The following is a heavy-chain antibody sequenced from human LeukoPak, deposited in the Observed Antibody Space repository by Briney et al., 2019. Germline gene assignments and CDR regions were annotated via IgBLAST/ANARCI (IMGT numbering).Heavy chain of an antibody. J-gene: IGHJ2*01. CDR3: ARTPRYGDVLDL. CDR1: GFTFSTYE. D-gene: IGHD5-18*01. Sequence: GGSLRLSCAASGFTFSTYEMTWVRQSPGKGLEWVSYISSSGSTIYYADSVKGRFTISRDNAKNSLYLQMNSLRAEDTAVYYCARTPRYGDVLDLWGRGTLVTVSS. CDR2: ISSSGSTI. V-gene: IGHV3-48*03.